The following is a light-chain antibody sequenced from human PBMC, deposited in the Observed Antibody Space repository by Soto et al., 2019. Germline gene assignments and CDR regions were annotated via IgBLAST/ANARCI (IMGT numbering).Light chain of an antibody. V-gene: IGKV3-15*01. CDR2: GAS. CDR3: QQYNNWPPART. CDR1: QSVGSN. Sequence: EIVMTQSPATLSVSPGERATLSCRASQSVGSNLAWYQQKPGQAPRLLIYGASTRATGIPARFSGSGSGTELTLTISSLQSEDFAIYFCQQYNNWPPARTFGQGTKVEIK. J-gene: IGKJ1*01.